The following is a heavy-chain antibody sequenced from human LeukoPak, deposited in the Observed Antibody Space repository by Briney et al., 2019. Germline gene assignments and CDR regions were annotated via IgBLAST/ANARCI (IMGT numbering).Heavy chain of an antibody. CDR3: ARFSGSSLDENWFDP. Sequence: KRGESLQISCKGSGYGFFGYWIGWVRQPPGKGLDWMGIIYPDNSRTIYSPSFQGQVTISADKSVSTAYLQWSSLKASDSAIYYCARFSGSSLDENWFDPWGQGTLVTVSS. V-gene: IGHV5-51*01. J-gene: IGHJ5*02. CDR2: IYPDNSRT. CDR1: GYGFFGYW. D-gene: IGHD3-10*01.